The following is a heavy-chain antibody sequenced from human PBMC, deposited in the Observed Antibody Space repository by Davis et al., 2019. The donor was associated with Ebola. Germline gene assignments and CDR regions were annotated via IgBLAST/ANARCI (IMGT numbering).Heavy chain of an antibody. J-gene: IGHJ4*02. Sequence: ASVKVSCKPSGFTFSSYDINWVRLAAGQGLEWMGWINPNSGATGYAQKFQGRVTMTRNTSINTASLELNSLTSEDTAVYYCATGDFYDSSALGYFHSWGQGTLVTISA. CDR1: GFTFSSYD. CDR3: ATGDFYDSSALGYFHS. D-gene: IGHD3-22*01. V-gene: IGHV1-8*01. CDR2: INPNSGAT.